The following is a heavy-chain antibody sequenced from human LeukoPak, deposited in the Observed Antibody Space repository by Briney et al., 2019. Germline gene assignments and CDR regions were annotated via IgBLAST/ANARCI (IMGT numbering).Heavy chain of an antibody. D-gene: IGHD3-10*01. CDR1: GGSISSYY. Sequence: SETLSLTCTVSGGSISSYYWSWIRQPPGRGLEWIGYIYYSGSTNYNPSLKSRVTISVDTSKNRFSLKLSSVTAADTAVYYCARGSRGTEYYYYGMDVWGQGTTVTVSS. V-gene: IGHV4-59*01. J-gene: IGHJ6*02. CDR3: ARGSRGTEYYYYGMDV. CDR2: IYYSGST.